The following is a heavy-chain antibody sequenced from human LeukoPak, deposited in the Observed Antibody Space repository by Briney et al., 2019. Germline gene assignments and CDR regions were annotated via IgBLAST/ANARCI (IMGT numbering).Heavy chain of an antibody. CDR3: ARTTTAAVFDS. D-gene: IGHD1-1*01. Sequence: ASVTVSRKSSGYTFTVYYMHWVRQAPGQGLEWMGWINPNTGGTKYGQKFQGRVTMTRDTSISTAYMELSRLTSDVTAVYYCARTTTAAVFDSWGEGELVTVSS. CDR1: GYTFTVYY. CDR2: INPNTGGT. J-gene: IGHJ4*02. V-gene: IGHV1-2*02.